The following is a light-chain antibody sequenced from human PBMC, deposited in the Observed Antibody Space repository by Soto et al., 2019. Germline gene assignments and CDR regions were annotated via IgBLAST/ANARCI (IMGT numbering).Light chain of an antibody. Sequence: DIPMTQSPSSLSASVGDRVTITCQASQDIKNYLNWYQQKPGKAPNLLIYDASNLKTGVPSRFSASGSGTHFTFTISSLQPEDIATYYCQHYDHLPPLSFGGGTKVEIK. CDR3: QHYDHLPPLS. V-gene: IGKV1-33*01. CDR1: QDIKNY. CDR2: DAS. J-gene: IGKJ4*01.